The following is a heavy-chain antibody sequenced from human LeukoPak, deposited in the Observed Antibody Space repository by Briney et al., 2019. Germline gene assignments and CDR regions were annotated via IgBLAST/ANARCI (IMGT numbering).Heavy chain of an antibody. J-gene: IGHJ4*02. CDR2: DYREGYT. D-gene: IGHD3-22*01. CDR1: GFTVSSRY. V-gene: IGHV3-53*01. Sequence: PGGSLRLSCVVSGFTVSSRYMSWVRQAPGKGLEWVSVDYREGYTYSADSVAGRFTITRDDSENSLYLHMNSLRVEDTAVYYCARGATRFVSDSLGYRHFDFWGPGTLVIVSS. CDR3: ARGATRFVSDSLGYRHFDF.